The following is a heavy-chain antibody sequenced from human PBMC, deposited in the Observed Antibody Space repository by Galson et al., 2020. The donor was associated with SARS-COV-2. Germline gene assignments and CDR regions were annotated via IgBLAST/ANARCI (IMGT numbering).Heavy chain of an antibody. CDR3: ARLGSSSWYNDY. J-gene: IGHJ4*02. Sequence: GESLKISCAASGFTFSSYWMSWVRQAPGKGLEWVANIKQDGSEKYYVDSVKGRFTISRDNAKNSLYLQMNSLRAEDTAVYYCARLGSSSWYNDYWGQGTLVTVSS. CDR2: IKQDGSEK. V-gene: IGHV3-7*05. D-gene: IGHD6-13*01. CDR1: GFTFSSYW.